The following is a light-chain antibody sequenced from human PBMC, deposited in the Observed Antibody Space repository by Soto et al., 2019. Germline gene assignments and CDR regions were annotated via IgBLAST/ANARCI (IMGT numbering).Light chain of an antibody. CDR1: SRDVVGYNY. CDR2: DVS. Sequence: QSVLTQPASLSGSPGQSITISCTGTSRDVVGYNYVSWYQQHPGKAPKPMIYDVSNRPSGVSNRFSGSKSGNTASLTISGLQAEDEADYYCSSYTSSSTPYVFGTGTKVTVL. J-gene: IGLJ1*01. V-gene: IGLV2-14*01. CDR3: SSYTSSSTPYV.